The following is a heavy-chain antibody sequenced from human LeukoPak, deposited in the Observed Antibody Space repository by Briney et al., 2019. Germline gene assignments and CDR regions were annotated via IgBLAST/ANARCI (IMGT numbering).Heavy chain of an antibody. J-gene: IGHJ4*02. CDR1: GYSISSGYY. CDR2: IYHSGNT. CDR3: ARHRANCSGGTCYFYDFDY. D-gene: IGHD2-15*01. Sequence: SETLSLTCTVSGYSISSGYYWGYIRQPPGKGLEWIGSIYHSGNTYYNPSLKSRVTISVDTSKNQFSLKLSSVTAADTAVYYCARHRANCSGGTCYFYDFDYWGQGTLVTVSS. V-gene: IGHV4-38-2*02.